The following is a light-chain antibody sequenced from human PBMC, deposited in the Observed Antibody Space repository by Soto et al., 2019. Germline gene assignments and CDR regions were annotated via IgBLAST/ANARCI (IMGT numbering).Light chain of an antibody. CDR2: DDS. J-gene: IGLJ2*01. CDR1: ASVVGSYNL. Sequence: QSALIQLASGSGLLERWITISCTGTASVVGSYNLVSWYQQHPGKAPKVLIYDDSRRPSRVSNRFSGSKSGSMASLTISGLQAEDEADYYCCSYAGSRTWVFGGGTKLTVL. V-gene: IGLV2-23*01. CDR3: CSYAGSRTWV.